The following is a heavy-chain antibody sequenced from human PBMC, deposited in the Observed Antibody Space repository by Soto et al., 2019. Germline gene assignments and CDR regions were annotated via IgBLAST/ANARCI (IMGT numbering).Heavy chain of an antibody. Sequence: GGSQRLSCAASGFSVSRNDRSWVRQDPGKGLEWVSLIYSGGTTYYADSVKGRFTISRDNAKNTLYLQLNSLRAEDTAVYYCARETYDSRGPIDYWGQGTLVTVSS. D-gene: IGHD3-22*01. CDR2: IYSGGTT. CDR1: GFSVSRND. J-gene: IGHJ4*02. CDR3: ARETYDSRGPIDY. V-gene: IGHV3-66*01.